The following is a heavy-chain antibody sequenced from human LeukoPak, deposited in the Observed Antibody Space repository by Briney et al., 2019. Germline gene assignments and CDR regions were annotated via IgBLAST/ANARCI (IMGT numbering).Heavy chain of an antibody. Sequence: PGGSLRLSCAASGFTFSSYWMHWVRQAPGKGLEWVSVIYSGGSTYYADSVKGRFTISRDNSKNTLYLQMNSLRAEDTAVYYCASSGWYDYFDSWGQGTLVTVSS. CDR3: ASSGWYDYFDS. J-gene: IGHJ4*02. CDR2: IYSGGST. V-gene: IGHV3-53*01. D-gene: IGHD6-19*01. CDR1: GFTFSSYW.